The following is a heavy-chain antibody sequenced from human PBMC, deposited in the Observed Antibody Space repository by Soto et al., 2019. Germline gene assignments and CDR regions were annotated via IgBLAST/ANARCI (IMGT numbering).Heavy chain of an antibody. J-gene: IGHJ4*02. V-gene: IGHV4-39*01. CDR1: GGSISSSSYY. CDR2: IYYSGST. D-gene: IGHD1-20*01. Sequence: QLQLQESGPGLVKPSETLSLTCTVSGGSISSSSYYWGWIRQPPGKGLEWIGSIYYSGSTYYNPSLKSRVAISVDPSKNQFSLKLSSVTAADTAVYYCAGWTYNWNLGDYWGPGTLVTVSS. CDR3: AGWTYNWNLGDY.